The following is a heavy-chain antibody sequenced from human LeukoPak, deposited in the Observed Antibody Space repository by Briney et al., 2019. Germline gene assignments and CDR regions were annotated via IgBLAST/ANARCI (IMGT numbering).Heavy chain of an antibody. CDR1: GYTFTGYY. Sequence: ASVKVSCKASGYTFTGYYMHWVRQAPGQGLEWMGWINPNSGGTNYAQKFQGRVAMTRDTSISTAYMELSRLRSDDTAVYYCAKGFGDLLRPRYYYYYMDVWGKGTTATISS. V-gene: IGHV1-2*02. D-gene: IGHD3-10*01. J-gene: IGHJ6*03. CDR2: INPNSGGT. CDR3: AKGFGDLLRPRYYYYYMDV.